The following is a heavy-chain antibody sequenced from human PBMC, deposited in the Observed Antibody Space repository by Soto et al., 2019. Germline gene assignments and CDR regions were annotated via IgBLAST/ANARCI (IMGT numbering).Heavy chain of an antibody. V-gene: IGHV3-11*06. CDR1: GFTFGDSY. Sequence: GGYLRLSCAGSGFTFGDSYMSWIRQAPGKGLEWLSYISPGSRYPAYADSVKGRFTISRDNAKRSLYLQMMSLTAEDTAIYYCVRGGGGGLFDPWGEGTMVTVSS. J-gene: IGHJ5*02. CDR3: VRGGGGGLFDP. CDR2: ISPGSRYP. D-gene: IGHD2-15*01.